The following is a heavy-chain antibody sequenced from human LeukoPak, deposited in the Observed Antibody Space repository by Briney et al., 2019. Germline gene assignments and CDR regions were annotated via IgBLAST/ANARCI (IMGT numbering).Heavy chain of an antibody. J-gene: IGHJ4*02. D-gene: IGHD6-19*01. CDR1: GFTFSSYG. CDR3: ARDSSGWSYYFDY. V-gene: IGHV3-33*01. CDR2: IWYDGSNK. Sequence: GGSLRLSCAASGFTFSSYGMHWVRQAPGKGLEWVAVIWYDGSNKYYADPVKGRFTISRDNSKNTLYLQMNSLRAEDTAVYYCARDSSGWSYYFDYWGQGTLVTVSS.